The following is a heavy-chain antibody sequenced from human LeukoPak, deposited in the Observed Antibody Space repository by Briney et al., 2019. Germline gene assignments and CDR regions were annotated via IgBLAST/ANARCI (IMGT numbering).Heavy chain of an antibody. CDR2: ISNSGTTI. Sequence: GGSLRLSCAASGFTFSDYYMSWIRQAPGKGLEWVSYISNSGTTIYYADSVKGRFTISRDNAKNSLYLQMSSLRAEDTAVYYCARDDVDTAMVIFSWGQGTLVTVSS. CDR1: GFTFSDYY. D-gene: IGHD5-18*01. J-gene: IGHJ5*02. V-gene: IGHV3-11*01. CDR3: ARDDVDTAMVIFS.